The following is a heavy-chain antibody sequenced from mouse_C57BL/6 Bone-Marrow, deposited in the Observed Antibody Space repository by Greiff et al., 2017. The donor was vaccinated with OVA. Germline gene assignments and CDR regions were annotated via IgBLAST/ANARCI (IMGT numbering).Heavy chain of an antibody. V-gene: IGHV1-72*01. CDR3: ARYSWGKRGYFDY. D-gene: IGHD3-1*01. CDR2: IDPNSGGT. Sequence: VQLQQPGAELVKPGASVKLSCKASGYTFTSYWMHWVKQRPGRGLEWIGRIDPNSGGTKYNEKFKSKATLTVDKPSSTAYMQLSSLTSEDSAVSYGARYSWGKRGYFDYWGQGTTRTVSS. CDR1: GYTFTSYW. J-gene: IGHJ2*01.